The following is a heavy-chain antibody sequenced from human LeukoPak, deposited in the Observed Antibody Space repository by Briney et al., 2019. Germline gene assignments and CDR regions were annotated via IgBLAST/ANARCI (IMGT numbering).Heavy chain of an antibody. Sequence: EASVKVSCKASGYTFTSYYMHWVRQAPGQGLEWMGIINPSGGSTSYAQKFQGRVTITADKSTSTAYMELSSLRSEDTAVYYCAEPPLGATSVNFDYWGQGTLVTVSS. D-gene: IGHD1-26*01. CDR1: GYTFTSYY. CDR3: AEPPLGATSVNFDY. V-gene: IGHV1-46*01. CDR2: INPSGGST. J-gene: IGHJ4*02.